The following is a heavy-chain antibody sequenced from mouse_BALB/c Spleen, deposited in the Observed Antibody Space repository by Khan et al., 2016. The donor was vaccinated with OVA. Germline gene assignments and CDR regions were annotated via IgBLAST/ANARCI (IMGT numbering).Heavy chain of an antibody. D-gene: IGHD2-1*01. V-gene: IGHV1S132*01. J-gene: IGHJ2*01. CDR2: IYPGTGNT. CDR1: GYIFTSYW. CDR3: ARYYGNYFDY. Sequence: VQLQESGAELVRPGASVKLSCKTSGYIFTSYWIHWVKQRSGQGLEWIARIYPGTGNTYYNEKFKGKAIVNADKSSSTVYMQISSLKSEDSAVYFCARYYGNYFDYWGQGTTLTVSS.